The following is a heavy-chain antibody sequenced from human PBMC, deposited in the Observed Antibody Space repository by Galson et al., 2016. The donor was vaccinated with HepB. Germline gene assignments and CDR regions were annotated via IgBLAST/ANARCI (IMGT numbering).Heavy chain of an antibody. J-gene: IGHJ4*02. CDR2: IKPSGGNT. Sequence: SVKVSCKASGYTFNTYNMHWVRQAPGQGLEWMGIIKPSGGNTIYAQKFQDRITMTRDTSTSTVYMELISLRSEDTAVYYCARALDHSLYFDYWGQGTLLTVSS. CDR3: ARALDHSLYFDY. V-gene: IGHV1-46*02. D-gene: IGHD1-14*01. CDR1: GYTFNTYN.